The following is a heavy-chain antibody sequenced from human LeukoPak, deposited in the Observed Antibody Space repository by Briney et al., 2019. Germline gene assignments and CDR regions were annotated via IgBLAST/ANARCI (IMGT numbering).Heavy chain of an antibody. J-gene: IGHJ4*02. CDR1: GFTFSSYS. D-gene: IGHD3-22*01. CDR2: ISSSSSYI. CDR3: ARDDSSGYYQDY. Sequence: GGSLRLSCEASGFTFSSYSMNWVRQAPGKGLEWVSSISSSSSYIYYADSVKGRFTISRDNVKNSLYLQMNSLRAEDTAVYYCARDDSSGYYQDYWGQGTLVTVSS. V-gene: IGHV3-21*01.